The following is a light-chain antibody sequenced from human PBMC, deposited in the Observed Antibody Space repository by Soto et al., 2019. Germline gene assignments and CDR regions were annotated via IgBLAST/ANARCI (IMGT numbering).Light chain of an antibody. CDR3: KQYGSSPWT. CDR2: GAS. CDR1: QSVSSSY. Sequence: EIVLTQSPGTLSLSPGERATLSCRASQSVSSSYLAWYQQKPGQAPRLLIYGASSRATGIPDRFSGSGSGTDFTLTISRLGPEDFAVYYCKQYGSSPWTFSQGTKVEIK. J-gene: IGKJ1*01. V-gene: IGKV3-20*01.